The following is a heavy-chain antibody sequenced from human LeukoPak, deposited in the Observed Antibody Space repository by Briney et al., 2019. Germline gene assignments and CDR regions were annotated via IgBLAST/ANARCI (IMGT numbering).Heavy chain of an antibody. Sequence: GGSQRLSCAASGFTFSSYWMHWVRQAPGKGLVWVSRINSDGSSTDYADSVKGRITISRDNSKNTLYLQMNSLRAEDTAVYYCARDQNDYGDYVFDYWGQGTLVTVPS. J-gene: IGHJ4*02. V-gene: IGHV3-74*01. CDR3: ARDQNDYGDYVFDY. CDR2: INSDGSST. CDR1: GFTFSSYW. D-gene: IGHD4-17*01.